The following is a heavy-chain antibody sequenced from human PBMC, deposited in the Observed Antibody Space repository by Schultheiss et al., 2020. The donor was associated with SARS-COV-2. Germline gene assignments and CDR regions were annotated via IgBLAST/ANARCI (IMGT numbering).Heavy chain of an antibody. CDR3: AKSRLLYYYYGMDV. CDR1: GFTFSSYA. CDR2: ISYDGSNK. V-gene: IGHV3-30*18. Sequence: GGSLRLSCAASGFTFSSYAMHWVRQAPGKGLEWVAVISYDGSNKYYADSVKGRFTISRDNSKNTLYLQMNSLRAEDTAVYYCAKSRLLYYYYGMDVWGQGTTVTVSS. D-gene: IGHD2/OR15-2a*01. J-gene: IGHJ6*02.